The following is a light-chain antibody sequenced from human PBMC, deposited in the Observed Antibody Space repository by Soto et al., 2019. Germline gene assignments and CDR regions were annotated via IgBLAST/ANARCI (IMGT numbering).Light chain of an antibody. Sequence: QSALPQPPSASGTPGQRVTISCSGSSPNIGSNYVYWYQQLPGTAPKLLIYRNNQRPSGVPDRFSGSKSGTSASLAISGLRSEDEADYYCAAWDDSLSGPSYVFGTGTKVTVL. V-gene: IGLV1-47*01. CDR2: RNN. CDR1: SPNIGSNY. J-gene: IGLJ1*01. CDR3: AAWDDSLSGPSYV.